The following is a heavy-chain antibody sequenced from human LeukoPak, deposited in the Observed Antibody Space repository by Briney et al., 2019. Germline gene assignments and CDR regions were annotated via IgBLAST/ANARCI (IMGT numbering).Heavy chain of an antibody. V-gene: IGHV3-15*07. D-gene: IGHD3-22*01. CDR2: IRSNSDGGTI. J-gene: IGHJ5*02. Sequence: PGGSLRLSCVVSSYIFSDAWMNWVRQAPGKGLEWVGRIRSNSDGGTIDYAAPVKGRITLSRDDSRTTLYLQMDSLQTEDTAVYYCATDFYDSTWGQGTLVTVSS. CDR1: SYIFSDAW. CDR3: ATDFYDST.